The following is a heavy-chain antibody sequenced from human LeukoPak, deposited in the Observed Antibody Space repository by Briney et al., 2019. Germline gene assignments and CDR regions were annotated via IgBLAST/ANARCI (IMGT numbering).Heavy chain of an antibody. V-gene: IGHV3-20*04. J-gene: IGHJ4*02. D-gene: IGHD3-10*01. CDR1: GFTFDDYG. Sequence: PGGSLRLSCAASGFTFDDYGMGWVRQAPGKGLEWVSGINWNGGSTGYADSVKGRFTISRDNAKNSLYLQMNSLRVEDTAVYYCAKVAKYYYGSETYYFFEHWGQGTPVTASS. CDR2: INWNGGST. CDR3: AKVAKYYYGSETYYFFEH.